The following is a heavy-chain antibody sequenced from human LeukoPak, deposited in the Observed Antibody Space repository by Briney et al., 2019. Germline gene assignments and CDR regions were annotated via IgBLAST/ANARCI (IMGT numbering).Heavy chain of an antibody. D-gene: IGHD3-3*01. CDR1: GGSISSSNW. CDR3: ARGFYDFWSGYYSSYFDI. Sequence: PSETLSLTCAVSGGSISSSNWWSWVRQPPGKGLEWIGEIYHSGSTNYNPSLKSRVTISVDKSKNQFSLKLSSVTAADTAVYYCARGFYDFWSGYYSSYFDIWAKGQWSPSLQ. V-gene: IGHV4-4*02. CDR2: IYHSGST. J-gene: IGHJ3*02.